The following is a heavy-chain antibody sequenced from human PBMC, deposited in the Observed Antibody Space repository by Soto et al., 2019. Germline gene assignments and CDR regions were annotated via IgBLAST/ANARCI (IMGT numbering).Heavy chain of an antibody. V-gene: IGHV1-8*01. J-gene: IGHJ4*02. CDR1: GYTFTSYD. D-gene: IGHD3-3*01. CDR3: ALYYDFWSGSPRDFDY. Sequence: GASVKVSCKASGYTFTSYDINWVRQATGQGLEWMGWMNPNSGNTGYAQKFQGRVTMTRNTSISTAYMELSSLRSEDTAVYYCALYYDFWSGSPRDFDYWCQGTLVTVSS. CDR2: MNPNSGNT.